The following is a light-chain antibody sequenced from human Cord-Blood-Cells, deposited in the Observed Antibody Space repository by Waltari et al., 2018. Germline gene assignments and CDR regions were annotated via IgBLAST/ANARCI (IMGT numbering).Light chain of an antibody. CDR1: QSISSW. Sequence: DIQMTQSPSTLSASVGDRVTITCRASQSISSWLAWYQQKPGKAPKLLIDKASSLESGVPSRFSGSGSGTEFTLNISSLQPDDFATYYCQQYNSYSLTFGGGTKVEIK. CDR3: QQYNSYSLT. V-gene: IGKV1-5*03. CDR2: KAS. J-gene: IGKJ4*01.